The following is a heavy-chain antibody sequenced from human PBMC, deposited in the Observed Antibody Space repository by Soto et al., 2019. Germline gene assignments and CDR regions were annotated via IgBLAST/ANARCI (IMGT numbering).Heavy chain of an antibody. CDR3: ARTYSSSGSSWALFDI. CDR1: GGSISSSGHY. CDR2: IYHNGDT. Sequence: SETLSLTCTVSGGSISSSGHYWGWIRQPPGKGLEWIGSIYHNGDTYHNPSLKSRVTISVDTSKNQFSLKLRSVTAADTGVYYCARTYSSSGSSWALFDIWGQGTLVTVSS. J-gene: IGHJ4*02. D-gene: IGHD6-13*01. V-gene: IGHV4-39*01.